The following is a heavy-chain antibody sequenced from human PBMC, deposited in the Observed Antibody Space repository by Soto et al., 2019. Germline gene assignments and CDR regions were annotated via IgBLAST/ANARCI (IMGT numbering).Heavy chain of an antibody. CDR2: ISASGGST. Sequence: GGSLRLSCEASGFTFSGSDMTWVRQAPGKGLEWVSGISASGGSTYYADSVKGRFTISRDNSRSTLFLQMDSLRAGDTALYYCARAGILPNAMNMYFDYWGQGALVTVSS. CDR1: GFTFSGSD. J-gene: IGHJ4*02. V-gene: IGHV3-23*01. CDR3: ARAGILPNAMNMYFDY. D-gene: IGHD2-2*01.